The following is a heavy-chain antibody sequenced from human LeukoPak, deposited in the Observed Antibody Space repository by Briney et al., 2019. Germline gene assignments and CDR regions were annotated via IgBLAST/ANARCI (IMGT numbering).Heavy chain of an antibody. D-gene: IGHD3-22*01. CDR3: ARGTSGSSGYYEPLFDY. CDR2: IYYSGST. Sequence: SETLSLTCTVSGGSISSGTYYWNWIRQHPGKGLEWIGYIYYSGSTYYNPSLKSRVTISVDTSKNRFSLKLSSVTAADTAMYYCARGTSGSSGYYEPLFDYWGQGTLVTVSS. J-gene: IGHJ4*02. V-gene: IGHV4-31*03. CDR1: GGSISSGTYY.